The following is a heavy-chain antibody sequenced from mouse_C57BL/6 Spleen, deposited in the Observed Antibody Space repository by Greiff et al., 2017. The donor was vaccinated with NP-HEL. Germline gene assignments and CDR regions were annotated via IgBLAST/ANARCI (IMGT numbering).Heavy chain of an antibody. CDR3: ARWGGNYYFDY. Sequence: QVQLQQPGAELVRPGSSVKLSCKASGYTFTSYWMDWVKQRPGQGLEWIGNIYPSDSETHYNQKFKDKATLTVDKSSSTAYMQLSSLTSEDSAVYYCARWGGNYYFDYWGQGTTLTVSS. J-gene: IGHJ2*01. CDR1: GYTFTSYW. CDR2: IYPSDSET. V-gene: IGHV1-61*01. D-gene: IGHD2-1*01.